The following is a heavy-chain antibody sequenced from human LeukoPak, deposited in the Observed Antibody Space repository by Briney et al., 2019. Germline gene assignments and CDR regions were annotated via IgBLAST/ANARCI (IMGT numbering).Heavy chain of an antibody. V-gene: IGHV1-3*01. CDR1: GYTFASYA. D-gene: IGHD4-17*01. CDR3: ARDSSRYGDYDY. CDR2: INAGNGNT. Sequence: ASVKVSCKASGYTFASYAMHWVRQAPGQRLEWMGWINAGNGNTKYSQKFQGRVTITRDTSASTAYMELSSLRSEDTAVYYCARDSSRYGDYDYWGQGTLVTVSS. J-gene: IGHJ4*02.